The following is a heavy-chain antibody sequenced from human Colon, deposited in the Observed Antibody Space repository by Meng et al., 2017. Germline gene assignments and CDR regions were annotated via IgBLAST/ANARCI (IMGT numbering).Heavy chain of an antibody. CDR3: AHILYSGSVDAFDI. CDR1: GFSLSTSGVG. V-gene: IGHV2-5*01. D-gene: IGHD1-26*01. Sequence: SDPTLVKPTQTLTLTCTFSGFSLSTSGVGVAWIRQPPGKALEWLALNYWNDDKRYSPSLKSRLTITKDTSKNQVVLTMTNMDPVDTATFYCAHILYSGSVDAFDIWGQGTMVTVSS. J-gene: IGHJ3*02. CDR2: NYWNDDK.